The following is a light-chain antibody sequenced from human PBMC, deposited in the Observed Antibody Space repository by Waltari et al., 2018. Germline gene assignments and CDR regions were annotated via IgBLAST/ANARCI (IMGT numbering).Light chain of an antibody. Sequence: EIVMTQSPATLSVSPGERATLSCRASQSVSSKLAWYQQKPGQAPRLIIYGASTSATGIPARVSGSGYGTEFTLTISSLQSEDFAIYYCQQYNKWPRTFGQGTKEEIK. J-gene: IGKJ1*01. CDR2: GAS. V-gene: IGKV3-15*01. CDR3: QQYNKWPRT. CDR1: QSVSSK.